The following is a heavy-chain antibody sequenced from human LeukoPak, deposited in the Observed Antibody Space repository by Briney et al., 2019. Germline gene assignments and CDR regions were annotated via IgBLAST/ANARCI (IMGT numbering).Heavy chain of an antibody. CDR2: INSDGSST. CDR3: SDLGY. V-gene: IGHV3-74*01. J-gene: IGHJ4*02. CDR1: GFTFSSYW. Sequence: GGSLRLSCAVSGFTFSSYWMHWVRQAPGKGLVWVSHINSDGSSTSYADSVKGRFTISRDNAKNTLYLQMNSLRAEDTAVYYCSDLGYWGQGTLVTVSS.